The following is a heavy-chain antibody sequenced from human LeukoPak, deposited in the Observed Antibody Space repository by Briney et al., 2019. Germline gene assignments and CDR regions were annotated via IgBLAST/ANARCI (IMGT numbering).Heavy chain of an antibody. J-gene: IGHJ6*03. Sequence: PSETLSLTCTVSGGSISSSSYYWGWIRQPPGKGLEWIGSIYYSGSTYYNPSLKSRVTISVDTSKNQFSLKLSSVTAADTAVYYCARMINGYYYDSSGYWNYYYYYYMDVWGKGTTVTVSS. CDR2: IYYSGST. D-gene: IGHD3-22*01. CDR1: GGSISSSSYY. V-gene: IGHV4-39*01. CDR3: ARMINGYYYDSSGYWNYYYYYYMDV.